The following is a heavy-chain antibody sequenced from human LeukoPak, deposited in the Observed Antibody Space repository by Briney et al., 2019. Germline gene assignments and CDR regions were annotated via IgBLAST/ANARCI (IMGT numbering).Heavy chain of an antibody. V-gene: IGHV4-39*07. D-gene: IGHD6-19*01. CDR1: GDSISLSFYY. CDR3: ARGTLYRGWSYYLDF. Sequence: SETLSLTCSVSGDSISLSFYYWGWTRQPPGKALEWIGSVYYSGTTSYNPSLKSRVTISVDMSKNHFSLRLRSVTAADTAMYYCARGTLYRGWSYYLDFWGQGSQVTVSS. J-gene: IGHJ4*02. CDR2: VYYSGTT.